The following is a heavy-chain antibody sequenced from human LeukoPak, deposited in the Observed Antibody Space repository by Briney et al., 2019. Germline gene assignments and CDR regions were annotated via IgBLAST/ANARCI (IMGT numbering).Heavy chain of an antibody. CDR2: IIPIFGTA. J-gene: IGHJ4*02. V-gene: IGHV1-69*05. CDR3: AHTVTMMYYFDY. CDR1: GGTFSSYA. Sequence: ASVKVSCKASGGTFSSYAISWVRQAPGQGLEWMGGIIPIFGTANYAQKFQGRVTITTDESTSTAYMELSSLRSEDTAVYYWAHTVTMMYYFDYWGQGTLVTVSS. D-gene: IGHD4-17*01.